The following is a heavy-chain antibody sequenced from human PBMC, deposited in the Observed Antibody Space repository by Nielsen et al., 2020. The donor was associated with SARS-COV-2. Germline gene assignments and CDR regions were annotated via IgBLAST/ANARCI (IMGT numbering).Heavy chain of an antibody. D-gene: IGHD1-26*01. CDR3: ARYSGTEYYFDY. V-gene: IGHV4-59*13. CDR1: GGSISSYY. CDR2: IYYSGST. J-gene: IGHJ4*02. Sequence: SETLFLTCTVSGGSISSYYWSWIRQPPGKGLEWIGYIYYSGSTNYHPSLKSRVTISVDTSKNQFSLKVSSVTAADTAVYYCARYSGTEYYFDYWGQGTLVTVSS.